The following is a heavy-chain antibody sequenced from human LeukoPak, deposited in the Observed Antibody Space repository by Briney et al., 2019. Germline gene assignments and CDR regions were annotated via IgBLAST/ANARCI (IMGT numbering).Heavy chain of an antibody. J-gene: IGHJ4*02. CDR3: AKHARFQPIAAADY. Sequence: ASVKVSCKASGYTFTSYGITWVRQAPGQGLEWMGWISAYNGNTNYAQKLQGRVTMTTDTSTSTAYMELRSLRSDDTAVYYCAKHARFQPIAAADYWGQGTLVTVSS. V-gene: IGHV1-18*01. D-gene: IGHD6-13*01. CDR2: ISAYNGNT. CDR1: GYTFTSYG.